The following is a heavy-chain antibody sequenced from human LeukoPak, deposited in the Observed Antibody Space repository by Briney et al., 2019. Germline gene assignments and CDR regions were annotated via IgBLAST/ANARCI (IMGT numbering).Heavy chain of an antibody. CDR1: GYTFTSYD. J-gene: IGHJ6*03. Sequence: ASVTVSCKASGYTFTSYDINWVRQATGQGLEWTGWMNPNSGNTGYAQKFQGRVTITRNTSISTAYMELSSLRSEDTAVYYCARGGILAARHYYYYYMDVWGKGSTVTVSS. V-gene: IGHV1-8*03. CDR3: ARGGILAARHYYYYYMDV. CDR2: MNPNSGNT. D-gene: IGHD6-6*01.